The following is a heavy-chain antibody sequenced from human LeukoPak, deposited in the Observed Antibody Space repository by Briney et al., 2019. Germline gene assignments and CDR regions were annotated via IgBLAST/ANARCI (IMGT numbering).Heavy chain of an antibody. J-gene: IGHJ4*02. V-gene: IGHV4-34*01. CDR1: GGSFSGYY. Sequence: PSETLSLTCAVYGGSFSGYYWSWIRQPPGKGLEWIGEINQSGSTKYNPSLEGRVTISVDTSKNQFSLKLSSVTAADTAVYYCARKGAYCYDSSGYSHWGQGTLVTVSS. CDR2: INQSGST. D-gene: IGHD3-22*01. CDR3: ARKGAYCYDSSGYSH.